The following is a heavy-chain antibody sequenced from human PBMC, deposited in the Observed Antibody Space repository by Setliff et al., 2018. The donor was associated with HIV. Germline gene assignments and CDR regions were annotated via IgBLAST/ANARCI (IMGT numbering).Heavy chain of an antibody. CDR1: GFTFDTHA. D-gene: IGHD5-12*01. V-gene: IGHV3-66*02. CDR3: ARAGSGYDDAFDI. CDR2: MYSGGHT. Sequence: GGSLRLSCAASGFTFDTHAMHWLRQAPGEGLEWVSVMYSGGHTYYADPVKGRFTISRDDSKNTLYLQMSSLRVEDTALYYCARAGSGYDDAFDIWGQGTMVTVSS. J-gene: IGHJ3*02.